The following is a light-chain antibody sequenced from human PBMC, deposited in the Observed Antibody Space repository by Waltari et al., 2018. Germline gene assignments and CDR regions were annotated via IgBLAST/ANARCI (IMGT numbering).Light chain of an antibody. V-gene: IGKV1-39*01. Sequence: DIQMTQSPSSLSASVGDTVTVTCRASQNIRTHLNWYQQKPTKAPKLLIYAASTLHRGVPSRFSGSGSETDFTLTVTNLQPDDFAIYFCQQSFSSPWTFGQGTRV. CDR2: AAS. CDR3: QQSFSSPWT. CDR1: QNIRTH. J-gene: IGKJ1*01.